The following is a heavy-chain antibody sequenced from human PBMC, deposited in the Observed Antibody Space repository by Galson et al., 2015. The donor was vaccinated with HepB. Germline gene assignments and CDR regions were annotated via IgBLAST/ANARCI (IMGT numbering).Heavy chain of an antibody. J-gene: IGHJ4*02. D-gene: IGHD3-10*01. CDR2: IYPGDSDT. CDR1: GYSFTSYW. V-gene: IGHV5-51*04. CDR3: TNLGDFTGSYYFHR. Sequence: QSGAEVKKPGESLKISCTGSGYSFTSYWVGWVRQMPGKGLEWMGIIYPGDSDTRYSPPFQGQVTISADKPISTAYLQWSSLKASDTAMYYCTNLGDFTGSYYFHRWGQGTLVTVSS.